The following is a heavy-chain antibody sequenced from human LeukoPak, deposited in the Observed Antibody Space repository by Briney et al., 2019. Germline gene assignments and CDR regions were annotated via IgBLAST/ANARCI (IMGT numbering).Heavy chain of an antibody. CDR3: AREGGSGSYSSYFDY. CDR2: ISYDGSNK. CDR1: GFTFSSYA. V-gene: IGHV3-30-3*01. D-gene: IGHD1-26*01. Sequence: GRSLRLSCATSGFTFSSYAMHWVRQAPGKGLEWVAVISYDGSNKYYADSVKDRFTISRDNSKNTLYLQMNSLRAEDTAVYYCAREGGSGSYSSYFDYWGQGTLVTVSS. J-gene: IGHJ4*02.